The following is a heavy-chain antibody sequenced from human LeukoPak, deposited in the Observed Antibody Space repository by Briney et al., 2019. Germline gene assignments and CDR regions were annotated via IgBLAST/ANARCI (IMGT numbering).Heavy chain of an antibody. V-gene: IGHV3-30-3*01. CDR1: GFTFSSYA. J-gene: IGHJ4*02. CDR3: AKGSTVPTVAYPAYFDY. Sequence: PGRSLRLSCAASGFTFSSYAMHWVRQAPGKGLEWVAVISYDGSNKYYADSVKGRFTISRDNSKNTLYLQMNSLRAEDTAVYYCAKGSTVPTVAYPAYFDYWGQGTLVTVSS. D-gene: IGHD4-17*01. CDR2: ISYDGSNK.